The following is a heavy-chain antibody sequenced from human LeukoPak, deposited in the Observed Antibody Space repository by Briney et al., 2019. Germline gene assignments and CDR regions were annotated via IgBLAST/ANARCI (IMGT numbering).Heavy chain of an antibody. CDR2: ISSSSSTI. Sequence: GGSLRLSCAASGFTFSSYSMNWVRQAPGKGLEWVSYISSSSSTIYYADSVKGRFTISRDNAKNSLYLQMNSLRAEDTAVYYCARVKSSGWLDYFDYWGQGTLVTVSS. J-gene: IGHJ4*02. V-gene: IGHV3-48*01. CDR3: ARVKSSGWLDYFDY. D-gene: IGHD6-19*01. CDR1: GFTFSSYS.